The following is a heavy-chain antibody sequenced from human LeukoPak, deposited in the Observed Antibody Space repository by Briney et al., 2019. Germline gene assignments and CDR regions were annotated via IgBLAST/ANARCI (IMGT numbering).Heavy chain of an antibody. J-gene: IGHJ4*02. Sequence: GGSLRLSCAASGFTFSTYSMNWVRQAPGKGLEWVGRIKSKTHGGTTDYAAPVKGRFTISRDDSRNTLYLQMNSLKTEDTAVYYCTTIAAAGQYDYWGQGTLVTVSS. CDR3: TTIAAAGQYDY. V-gene: IGHV3-15*01. CDR2: IKSKTHGGTT. D-gene: IGHD6-25*01. CDR1: GFTFSTYS.